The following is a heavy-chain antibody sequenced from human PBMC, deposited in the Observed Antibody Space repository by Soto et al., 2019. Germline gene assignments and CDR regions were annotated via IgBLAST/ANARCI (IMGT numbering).Heavy chain of an antibody. J-gene: IGHJ4*02. CDR2: IIPIFGTA. V-gene: IGHV1-69*01. CDR3: ARDGGRHSGGIDY. CDR1: GGTFSSYS. Sequence: QVQLVQSGDEVKKPGSSVKVSCQASGGTFSSYSINGVRQAPGQGLEWMGEIIPIFGTANYAQKFQGRVTITADESTSTAYMELSSLRSEETAVYYCARDGGRHSGGIDYWGQGTLVPVSS. D-gene: IGHD1-26*01.